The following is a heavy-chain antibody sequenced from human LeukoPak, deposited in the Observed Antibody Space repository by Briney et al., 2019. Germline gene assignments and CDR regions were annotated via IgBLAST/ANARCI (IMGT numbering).Heavy chain of an antibody. CDR1: GFTFSDYY. CDR2: ISSSSSYT. CDR3: ARDIAAAGKDY. D-gene: IGHD6-13*01. J-gene: IGHJ4*02. V-gene: IGHV3-11*06. Sequence: GGSLRLSCAASGFTFSDYYMSWIRQAPGKGLEWASYISSSSSYTNYADSVKGRFTISRDNAKNSLYLRMNSLRAEDTAVYYCARDIAAAGKDYWGQGTLVTVSS.